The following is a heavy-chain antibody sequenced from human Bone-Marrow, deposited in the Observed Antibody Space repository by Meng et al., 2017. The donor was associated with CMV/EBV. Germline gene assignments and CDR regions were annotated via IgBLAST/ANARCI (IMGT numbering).Heavy chain of an antibody. J-gene: IGHJ4*02. D-gene: IGHD6-19*01. V-gene: IGHV4-39*01. Sequence: SETLSLTCTVSGGFISSSSYYWGWIRQPPGKGLEWIGSIYYSGSTYYNPSLKSRVTISVDTSKNQFSLKLSSVTAADTAVYYCARERDTTGAVAGTTPFDYWGQGTLVTVSS. CDR2: IYYSGST. CDR3: ARERDTTGAVAGTTPFDY. CDR1: GGFISSSSYY.